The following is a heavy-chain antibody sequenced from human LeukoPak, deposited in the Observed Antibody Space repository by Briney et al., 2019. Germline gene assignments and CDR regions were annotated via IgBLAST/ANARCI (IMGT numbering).Heavy chain of an antibody. CDR2: IYPGDSDT. V-gene: IGHV5-51*03. CDR3: AREVGTAGGDY. J-gene: IGHJ4*02. D-gene: IGHD2-21*02. Sequence: GESLQISCKGSGSGFTSYWIGWVRPMPGKGLEWMGIIYPGDSDTRYSPSFQGQVTISADKSISTAYLQWSSLKASDTAMYYCAREVGTAGGDYWGQGTLVTVSS. CDR1: GSGFTSYW.